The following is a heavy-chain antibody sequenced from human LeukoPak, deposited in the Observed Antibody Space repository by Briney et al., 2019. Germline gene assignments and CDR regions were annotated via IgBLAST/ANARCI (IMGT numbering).Heavy chain of an antibody. Sequence: PSETLSLTCAVYGGSFSGYYWSWIRQPPGKGLEWIGEINHSGSTNYNPSLKSRVTISVDTSKNQFSLKLSSVTAADTAVYYCARHALGSSSWYVWFDPWGQGTLVTVSS. V-gene: IGHV4-34*01. D-gene: IGHD6-13*01. CDR3: ARHALGSSSWYVWFDP. CDR1: GGSFSGYY. J-gene: IGHJ5*02. CDR2: INHSGST.